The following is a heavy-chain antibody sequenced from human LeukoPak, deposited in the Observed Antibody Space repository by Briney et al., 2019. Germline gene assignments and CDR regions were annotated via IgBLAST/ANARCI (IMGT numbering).Heavy chain of an antibody. V-gene: IGHV4-34*01. Sequence: SETLSLTCAVYGGSFSGYYWSWIRQPPGKGREWIGSIYYSGSTYYNPSLKSRVTLSVDASKHQSSLKLSSVTAADTAVYYCARCQAARQGFGWFDPWGQGTLVTVSS. J-gene: IGHJ5*02. CDR1: GGSFSGYY. CDR3: ARCQAARQGFGWFDP. CDR2: IYYSGST. D-gene: IGHD6-6*01.